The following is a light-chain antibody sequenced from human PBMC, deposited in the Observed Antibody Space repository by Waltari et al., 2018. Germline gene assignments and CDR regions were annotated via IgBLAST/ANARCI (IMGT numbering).Light chain of an antibody. Sequence: DIVLTQSPDSLAVSLGERATLNCKSSRSLLSSSNSKTYIAWYQQKPGQPPKLLINWAAARGSGVPDRFSGSGSGTDFTLTISSLQAEDVAVYYCHHYYIPPLTFGQGTRLEIK. CDR1: RSLLSSSNSKTY. J-gene: IGKJ5*01. CDR2: WAA. CDR3: HHYYIPPLT. V-gene: IGKV4-1*01.